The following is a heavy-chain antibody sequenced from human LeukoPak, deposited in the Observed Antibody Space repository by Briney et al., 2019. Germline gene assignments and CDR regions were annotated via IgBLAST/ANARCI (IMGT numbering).Heavy chain of an antibody. CDR1: GGSISSSSYY. CDR3: ANKVGGAFDV. J-gene: IGHJ3*01. V-gene: IGHV4-39*07. CDR2: IYYSGST. Sequence: SETLSLTCTVSGGSISSSSYYWGWIRQPPGKGLEWIGSIYYSGSTYYNPSLKSRVTISVDTSKNQFSLKLSSVTAADTAVYFCANKVGGAFDVWGQGKLVTVSA.